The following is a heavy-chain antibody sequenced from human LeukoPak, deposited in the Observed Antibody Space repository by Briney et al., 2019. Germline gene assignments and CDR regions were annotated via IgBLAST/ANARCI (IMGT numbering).Heavy chain of an antibody. CDR3: ARRGYSLGY. Sequence: SETLSLTCAVYGGSFSGYYWSWIRQPPGKGLEWIGETNHSGSTNYNPSLKSRVTISVDTSKNQFSLKLSSVTAADTAVYYCARRGYSLGYWGQGALVTVSS. CDR1: GGSFSGYY. D-gene: IGHD6-13*01. CDR2: TNHSGST. V-gene: IGHV4-34*01. J-gene: IGHJ4*02.